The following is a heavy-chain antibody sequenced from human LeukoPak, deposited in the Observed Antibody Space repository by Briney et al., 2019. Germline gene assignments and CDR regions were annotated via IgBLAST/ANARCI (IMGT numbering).Heavy chain of an antibody. J-gene: IGHJ4*02. CDR3: ARDFGGYCSSSNCYLGHLDY. D-gene: IGHD2-2*01. CDR2: IISSGSYI. Sequence: PGGSLRLSCAASGFTFSSYTMNWVRQAPGKGLEWVSSIISSGSYIYYADSVKGRFTISRDNAKNSLYLQMNSLRAEDTAVYYCARDFGGYCSSSNCYLGHLDYWGQGTLVNVSS. CDR1: GFTFSSYT. V-gene: IGHV3-21*03.